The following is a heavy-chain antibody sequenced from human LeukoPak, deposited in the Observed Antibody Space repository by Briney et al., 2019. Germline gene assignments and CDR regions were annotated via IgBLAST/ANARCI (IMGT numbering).Heavy chain of an antibody. Sequence: GSLRLSCSASGFTFSRYAMHWVRQAPGKGLEYVAVISSNGDSTKYADSVKGRFTISRDNSKNTLYLQMSSLRAEDTAVYYCVKDRHCSSTSCYVFDPWGQGTLVTVSS. CDR3: VKDRHCSSTSCYVFDP. J-gene: IGHJ5*02. CDR2: ISSNGDST. CDR1: GFTFSRYA. D-gene: IGHD2-2*01. V-gene: IGHV3-64D*06.